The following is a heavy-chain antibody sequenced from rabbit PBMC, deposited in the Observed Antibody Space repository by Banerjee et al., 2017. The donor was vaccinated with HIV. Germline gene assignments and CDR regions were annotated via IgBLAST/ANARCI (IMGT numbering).Heavy chain of an antibody. CDR3: ARGGGL. J-gene: IGHJ4*01. V-gene: IGHV1S40*01. CDR1: GVSFTSNYY. CDR2: IDPVFGSA. Sequence: QSLEESGGDLVKPGASLTLTCTASGVSFTSNYYMSWVRQAPGKGLEWIGYIDPVFGSAYYASWVNGRFSISRENTQNTVSLQLNSLTAADTATYFCARGGGLWGPGTLVTVS.